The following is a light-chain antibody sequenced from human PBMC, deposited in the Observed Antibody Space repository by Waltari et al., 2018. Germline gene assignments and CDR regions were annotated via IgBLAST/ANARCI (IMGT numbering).Light chain of an antibody. CDR2: RNN. J-gene: IGLJ2*01. Sequence: QSVLTQPPSASGTPGPRVTISCSGSRSNIGSNYVYWYQQFPGTAPKLLIYRNNQRPSGVPDRFSGSKSGTSASLAISGLRSEDEADYYCAAWDDSLSGRVVFGGGTKLTVL. CDR3: AAWDDSLSGRVV. CDR1: RSNIGSNY. V-gene: IGLV1-47*01.